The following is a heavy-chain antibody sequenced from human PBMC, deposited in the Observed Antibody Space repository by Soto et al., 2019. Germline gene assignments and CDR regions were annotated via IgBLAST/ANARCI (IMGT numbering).Heavy chain of an antibody. CDR1: GFIFGTQW. V-gene: IGHV3-74*01. CDR3: ARALRWTKLDS. D-gene: IGHD1-1*01. J-gene: IGHJ5*01. Sequence: EVQLAESGGGLVQPGGSLRLSCAASGFIFGTQWMHWVRQVPGKGLVWVSRITSDGKTTSYADSVKGRFTISRDNAKNTLYLQMNSLRVEDTAVYFCARALRWTKLDSWGQGSLVTVSS. CDR2: ITSDGKTT.